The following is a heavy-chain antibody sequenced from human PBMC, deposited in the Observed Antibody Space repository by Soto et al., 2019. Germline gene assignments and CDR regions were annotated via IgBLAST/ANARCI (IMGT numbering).Heavy chain of an antibody. V-gene: IGHV4-59*01. Sequence: PSETLSLTCTVSGGSITSDYWAWIRQPPGKGLEWIAYMYDTGITNYTPSTSYNPSLKSRVTMSVDTSKNQFSLNLISVTAADTGVYYCVRGEDAFFYNGLDIWGQGTTVTVSS. D-gene: IGHD2-2*02. CDR1: GGSITSDY. CDR2: MYDTGITNYTPST. J-gene: IGHJ6*02. CDR3: VRGEDAFFYNGLDI.